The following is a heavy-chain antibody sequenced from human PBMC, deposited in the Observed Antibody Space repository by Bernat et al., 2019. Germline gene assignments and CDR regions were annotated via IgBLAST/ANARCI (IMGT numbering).Heavy chain of an antibody. D-gene: IGHD6-19*01. J-gene: IGHJ6*02. CDR3: AKEISSGGYYYGMDV. CDR2: ISYDGSNK. Sequence: LVESGGGVVQPGRSLRLSCAASGFTFSSYGMHWVRQAPGKGLEWVAVISYDGSNKYYADSVKGRFTISRDNSKNTLYLQMNSLRAEDTAVYYCAKEISSGGYYYGMDVWGQGTTVTVSS. V-gene: IGHV3-30*18. CDR1: GFTFSSYG.